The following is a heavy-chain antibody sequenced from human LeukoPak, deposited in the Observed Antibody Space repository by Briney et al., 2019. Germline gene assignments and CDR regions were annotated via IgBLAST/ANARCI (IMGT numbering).Heavy chain of an antibody. Sequence: GGSLRLSCAASGFTFSSYSMNWVRQAPGKGLEWVSSISSSSSYIYYADSVKGRFTISRDNAKNSLYLQMNSLRAEDTAVYYRARLRSGLAVAADVAYADYWGQGTLVTVSS. CDR3: ARLRSGLAVAADVAYADY. CDR2: ISSSSSYI. V-gene: IGHV3-21*01. J-gene: IGHJ4*02. CDR1: GFTFSSYS. D-gene: IGHD6-19*01.